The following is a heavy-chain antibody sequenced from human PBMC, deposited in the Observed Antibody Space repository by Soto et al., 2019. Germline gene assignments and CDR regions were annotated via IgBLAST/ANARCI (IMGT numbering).Heavy chain of an antibody. CDR2: IKQDGSEK. CDR1: GFTFSTYA. J-gene: IGHJ6*03. Sequence: GGSLRLSCAASGFTFSTYAMSWVRQAPGKGLEWVANIKQDGSEKYYVDSVKGRFTISRDNAKNSLYLQMNSLRAEDTAVYYCARALSEYYYYYMDVWGKGTTVTVSS. D-gene: IGHD3-16*02. CDR3: ARALSEYYYYYMDV. V-gene: IGHV3-7*01.